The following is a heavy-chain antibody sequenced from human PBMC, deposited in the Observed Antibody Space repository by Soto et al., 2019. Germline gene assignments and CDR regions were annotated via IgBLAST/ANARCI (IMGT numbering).Heavy chain of an antibody. J-gene: IGHJ4*02. CDR1: GGSISSSSYY. CDR2: IYYSGST. V-gene: IGHV4-39*01. D-gene: IGHD5-18*01. CDR3: ARHRGYSYGQGY. Sequence: QLQLQESGPGLVKPSETLSLTCTVSGGSISSSSYYWGWIHQPPGKGLEWIGSIYYSGSTYYNPSLKSRVTISVDTSKNQFSLKLSSVTAADTAVYYCARHRGYSYGQGYWGQGTLVTVSS.